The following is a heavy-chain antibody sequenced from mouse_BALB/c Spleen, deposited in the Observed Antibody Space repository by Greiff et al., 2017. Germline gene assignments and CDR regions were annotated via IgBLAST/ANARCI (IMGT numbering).Heavy chain of an antibody. CDR1: GFSLTGYG. V-gene: IGHV2-9*02. Sequence: VMLVESGPGLVAPSQSLSITCTVSGFSLTGYGVNWVRQPPGKGLEWLGVIWAGGSTNYNSALMSRLSISKDNSKSQVFLKMNSLQTDDTAMYYCARGDLWLRGAMDYWGQGTSVTVSS. J-gene: IGHJ4*01. D-gene: IGHD2-2*01. CDR3: ARGDLWLRGAMDY. CDR2: IWAGGST.